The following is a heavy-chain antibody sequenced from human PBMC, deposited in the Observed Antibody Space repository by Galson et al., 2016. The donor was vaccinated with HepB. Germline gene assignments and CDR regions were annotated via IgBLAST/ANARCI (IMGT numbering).Heavy chain of an antibody. D-gene: IGHD4/OR15-4a*01. V-gene: IGHV4-4*02. Sequence: SETLSLTCAVSGDSISNNYWWAWVRQFPGQGLEWIGEVYQTGTAHYNPSFTSRATISIDKSKNEISLRLASVTAADTALYYCTRGTLGSVATMAFDNWGQGTLVTVSP. J-gene: IGHJ4*02. CDR1: GDSISNNYW. CDR2: VYQTGTA. CDR3: TRGTLGSVATMAFDN.